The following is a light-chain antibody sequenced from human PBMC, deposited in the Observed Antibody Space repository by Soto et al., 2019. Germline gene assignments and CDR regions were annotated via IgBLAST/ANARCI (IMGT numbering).Light chain of an antibody. Sequence: QSVLTQPRSVSGSPGQSVTISCTGTSSDVGGYNYVSWYQQHPGKAPKLIIYEVVNRPSGVSSRFSGSKSGNTASLTISGLQAEDEADFYCSSYTGSHTLVVFGGGTKLTVL. CDR1: SSDVGGYNY. CDR3: SSYTGSHTLVV. CDR2: EVV. V-gene: IGLV2-11*01. J-gene: IGLJ2*01.